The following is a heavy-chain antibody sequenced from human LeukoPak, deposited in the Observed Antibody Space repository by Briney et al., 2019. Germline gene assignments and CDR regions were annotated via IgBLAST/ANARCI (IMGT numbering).Heavy chain of an antibody. CDR3: ARGVDTTMAPADV. J-gene: IGHJ6*04. Sequence: PGGSLRLSCAASGFNLSNYWMSWVRQAPGKGLEWVANIKQDGSEKYYVDSVKGQFTISRDNAKNSLYLQMNSLRAQDTAVYYCARGVDTTMAPADVWGKGTTVTVSS. D-gene: IGHD5-18*01. V-gene: IGHV3-7*01. CDR1: GFNLSNYW. CDR2: IKQDGSEK.